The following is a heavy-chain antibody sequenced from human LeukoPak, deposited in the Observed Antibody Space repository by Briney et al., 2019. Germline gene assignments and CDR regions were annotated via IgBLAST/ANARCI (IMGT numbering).Heavy chain of an antibody. CDR1: GFTFSSYG. Sequence: GGSLRLSCAASGFTFSSYGMHWVRQAPGKGLEWVAFIRYDGSNKYYADSVKGRFTISRDNSKNTLYLQMNSLRAEDTAVYYCAKDQAPIAVAGYFDYWGQGTLVTVSS. V-gene: IGHV3-30*02. J-gene: IGHJ4*02. D-gene: IGHD6-19*01. CDR2: IRYDGSNK. CDR3: AKDQAPIAVAGYFDY.